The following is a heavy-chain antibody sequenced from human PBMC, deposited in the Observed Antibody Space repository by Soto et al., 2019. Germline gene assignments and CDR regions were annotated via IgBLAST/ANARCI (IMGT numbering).Heavy chain of an antibody. CDR1: GYTFTSYG. CDR3: AGERSSGWPPDAFDI. J-gene: IGHJ3*02. CDR2: NSAYNGNT. V-gene: IGHV1-18*01. Sequence: QVQLVQSGAEVKKPGASVKVSCKASGYTFTSYGISWVRQAPGQGLEWMGWNSAYNGNTNYAQKLQGRVTMTTDTSTSTAYDELRSFRSDDTAVYYCAGERSSGWPPDAFDIWGQGPMVTVSS. D-gene: IGHD6-19*01.